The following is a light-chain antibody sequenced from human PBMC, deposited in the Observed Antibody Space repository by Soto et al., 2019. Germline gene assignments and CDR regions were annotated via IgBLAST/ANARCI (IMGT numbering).Light chain of an antibody. CDR3: QQYNSYPLT. Sequence: DIQMTQSPSTLSASVGGRVTITCRASQSISTWLAWYQQKAGTAPKLLIYKASSLESGVPSRFSGSGYGTEFTLTISSLQPDDFATYYCQQYNSYPLTFGGGTKVDNK. V-gene: IGKV1-5*03. CDR2: KAS. J-gene: IGKJ4*01. CDR1: QSISTW.